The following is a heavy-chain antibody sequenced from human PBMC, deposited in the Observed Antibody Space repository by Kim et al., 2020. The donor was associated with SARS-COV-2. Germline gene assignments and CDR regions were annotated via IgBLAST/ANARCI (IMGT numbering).Heavy chain of an antibody. CDR3: ARDRDYRFDL. J-gene: IGHJ4*02. CDR2: ISTDSGYK. Sequence: ASVKVSCKTSGYTFTTYGLSWVRQAPGQGLEWMGWISTDSGYKKYAQKFQDRVTLTKDTSTSTDYMELRSLISDDTAVYFCARDRDYRFDLWGQGTLVTV. D-gene: IGHD3-16*02. CDR1: GYTFTTYG. V-gene: IGHV1-18*01.